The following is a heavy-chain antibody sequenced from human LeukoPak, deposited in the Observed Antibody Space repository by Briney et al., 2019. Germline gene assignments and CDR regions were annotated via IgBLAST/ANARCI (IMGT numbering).Heavy chain of an antibody. J-gene: IGHJ4*02. V-gene: IGHV3-30*04. D-gene: IGHD2-8*01. CDR1: GFTFSSYA. Sequence: GGSLRLSCAASGFTFSSYAMHWVRQAPGKGLEWVAVISYDGSNKYYADFVKGRFTISRDNSKNTLFLQMNSLRAEDTAVYYCAKTNGVSVVPGTSPGFDYWGQGTLVTVSS. CDR3: AKTNGVSVVPGTSPGFDY. CDR2: ISYDGSNK.